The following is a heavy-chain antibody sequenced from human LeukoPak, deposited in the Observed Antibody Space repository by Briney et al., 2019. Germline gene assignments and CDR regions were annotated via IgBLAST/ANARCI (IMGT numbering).Heavy chain of an antibody. Sequence: GGSLRLSCAASGFSFSSYVMTWVRQAPGQGLEWVSGISGSGGSTDYTDSVKGRFTISRDNSKSMLYLRMDSLRVEDTAIYYCATSSSVRDFDYWGQGTPVTVSS. J-gene: IGHJ4*02. CDR1: GFSFSSYV. V-gene: IGHV3-23*01. CDR3: ATSSSVRDFDY. D-gene: IGHD6-6*01. CDR2: ISGSGGST.